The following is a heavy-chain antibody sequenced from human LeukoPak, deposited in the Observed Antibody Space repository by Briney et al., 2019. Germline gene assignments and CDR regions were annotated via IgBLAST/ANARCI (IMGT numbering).Heavy chain of an antibody. D-gene: IGHD6-13*01. J-gene: IGHJ4*02. CDR1: GYTFTGYY. CDR2: INPNSGGT. V-gene: IGHV1-2*02. Sequence: ASVKVSCKASGYTFTGYYMHWVRQPPGQGLEWMGWINPNSGGTNYAQKFQGRVTMTRDTSISTAYMELSRLRSDDTAVYYCARVPHSSSWQPTDYWGQGTLVTVSS. CDR3: ARVPHSSSWQPTDY.